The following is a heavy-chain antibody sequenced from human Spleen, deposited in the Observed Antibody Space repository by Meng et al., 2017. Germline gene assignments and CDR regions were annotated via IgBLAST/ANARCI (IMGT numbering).Heavy chain of an antibody. CDR1: GCSVSSGSYY. V-gene: IGHV4-61*01. CDR2: IDYSRST. CDR3: AGGPWELDY. D-gene: IGHD1-26*01. Sequence: QVQLQQWGAGSVKPSETLSLTCTVAGCSVSSGSYYWSWIRQPPGKGLEWIGYIDYSRSTNYYPSLKSRVTMSVDTSKNQLSLKLSSVTAADTAVYYCAGGPWELDYWGQGILVTVSS. J-gene: IGHJ4*02.